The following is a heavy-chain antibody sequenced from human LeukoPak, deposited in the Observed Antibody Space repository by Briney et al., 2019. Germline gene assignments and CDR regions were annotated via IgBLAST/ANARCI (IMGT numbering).Heavy chain of an antibody. V-gene: IGHV3-33*06. CDR2: IWYDGSNK. CDR3: AKTPGKRCSGGSCYLFDY. Sequence: PGRSLRLSCAASGFTFSSYGMHCVRQAPGKGLEWVAVIWYDGSNKYYADSVKGRFTISRDNSKNTLYLQMNSLRAEDTAVYYCAKTPGKRCSGGSCYLFDYWGQGTLVTVSS. J-gene: IGHJ4*02. CDR1: GFTFSSYG. D-gene: IGHD2-15*01.